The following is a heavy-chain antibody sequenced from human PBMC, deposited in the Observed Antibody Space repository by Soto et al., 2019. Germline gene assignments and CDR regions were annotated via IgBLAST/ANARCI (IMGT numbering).Heavy chain of an antibody. D-gene: IGHD2-15*01. CDR1: GYTFTSYD. CDR3: AWERDIVSYDWFYL. V-gene: IGHV1-8*01. CDR2: MNPNSGNT. J-gene: IGHJ5*02. Sequence: ASVKVSCKASGYTFTSYDINWVRQATGQGLEWMGWMNPNSGNTGYAQKFQGRVTMTRNTSISTAYMELSSLRSEDTAVYYCAWERDIVSYDWFYLWGQGTLVTVSS.